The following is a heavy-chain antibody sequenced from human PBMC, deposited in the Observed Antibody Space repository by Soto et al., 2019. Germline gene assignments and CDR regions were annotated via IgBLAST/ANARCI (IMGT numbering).Heavy chain of an antibody. CDR1: GGSFSGYY. J-gene: IGHJ6*03. Sequence: QVQLQQWGAGLLKPSETLSLTCAVYGGSFSGYYWSWIRQPPGKGREWIGEINHSGSTNYNPSLKSRVPISVDTSKNQFSLKLSSVTAADTAVYSCAGGVPICGGDCSTGYYYYYMDVWGKGTTVTVSS. D-gene: IGHD2-21*01. V-gene: IGHV4-34*01. CDR2: INHSGST. CDR3: AGGVPICGGDCSTGYYYYYMDV.